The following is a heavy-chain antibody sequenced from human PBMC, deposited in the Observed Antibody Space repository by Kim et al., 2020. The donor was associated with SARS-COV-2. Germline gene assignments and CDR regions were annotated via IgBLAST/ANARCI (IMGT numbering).Heavy chain of an antibody. J-gene: IGHJ2*01. Sequence: SVKVSCKASGGTFSSYAISWVRQAPGQGLEWMGGIIPIFGTANYAQKFQGRVTITADESTSTAYMELSSLRSEDTAVYYCARPTYYYDSSGYYNYWYFDLWGRGTLVTVSS. CDR1: GGTFSSYA. CDR3: ARPTYYYDSSGYYNYWYFDL. V-gene: IGHV1-69*13. D-gene: IGHD3-22*01. CDR2: IIPIFGTA.